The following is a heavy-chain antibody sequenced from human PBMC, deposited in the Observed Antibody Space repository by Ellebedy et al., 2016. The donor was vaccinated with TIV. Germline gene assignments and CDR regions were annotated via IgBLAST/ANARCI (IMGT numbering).Heavy chain of an antibody. CDR1: GYTFTSYG. CDR3: ARDFYSWYGQWLGTSMNWYYFDY. V-gene: IGHV1-18*01. J-gene: IGHJ4*02. Sequence: AASVKVSCKASGYTFTSYGISWVRQAPGQGLEWMGWIRAYNGNANYVQTLQGRVTMTTDTSTTTAYMELRSLGSDDTAVYYCARDFYSWYGQWLGTSMNWYYFDYWGQGTLVTVSS. D-gene: IGHD6-19*01. CDR2: IRAYNGNA.